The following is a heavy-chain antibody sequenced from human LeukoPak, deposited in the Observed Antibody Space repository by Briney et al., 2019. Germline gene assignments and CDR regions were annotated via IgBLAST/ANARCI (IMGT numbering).Heavy chain of an antibody. CDR3: ARGDYIGRFDY. CDR2: IYYGGST. V-gene: IGHV4-59*08. D-gene: IGHD4-17*01. J-gene: IGHJ4*02. CDR1: GGSISSYY. Sequence: SETLSLTCTVSGGSISSYYWNWIRQPPGKGLEWIGYIYYGGSTNYNPSLKSRLTISVDTSKNQFSLKLSSVTAADTAVYYCARGDYIGRFDYWGQGTLATVSS.